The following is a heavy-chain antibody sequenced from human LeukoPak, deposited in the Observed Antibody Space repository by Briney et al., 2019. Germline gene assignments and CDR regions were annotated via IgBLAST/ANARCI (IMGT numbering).Heavy chain of an antibody. Sequence: PGGSLRLSCAASGFTFSTYSMNWVRQAPGKGLEWVSYISSSSSTIYYADSVKGRFTISRDNAKNSLYLQMNSLRAEDTAVYYCAKSPISYGSGWLEIYFDYWGQGTLVTVSS. CDR3: AKSPISYGSGWLEIYFDY. D-gene: IGHD6-19*01. CDR2: ISSSSSTI. J-gene: IGHJ4*02. V-gene: IGHV3-48*01. CDR1: GFTFSTYS.